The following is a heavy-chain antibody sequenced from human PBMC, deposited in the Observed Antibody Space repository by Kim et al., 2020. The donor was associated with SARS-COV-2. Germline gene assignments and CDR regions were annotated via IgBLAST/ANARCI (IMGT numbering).Heavy chain of an antibody. Sequence: GSLRLSCAASGFTLSRYGIHWVRQAPGKGLEWVAILAYDGKTQYFADSVRGRFTVSRDNSKNTVYLQINSLRTEDTAVYYCAKDNSLVGTTYTYYFDYWGQGTLVTVSS. CDR3: AKDNSLVGTTYTYYFDY. V-gene: IGHV3-30*18. D-gene: IGHD1-26*01. J-gene: IGHJ4*02. CDR1: GFTLSRYG. CDR2: LAYDGKTQ.